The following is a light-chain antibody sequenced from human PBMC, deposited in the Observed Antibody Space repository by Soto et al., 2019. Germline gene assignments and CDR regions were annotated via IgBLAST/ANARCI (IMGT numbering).Light chain of an antibody. CDR1: QSISSY. J-gene: IGKJ3*01. CDR2: DSS. V-gene: IGKV1-39*01. CDR3: QQSYSTLT. Sequence: DIQMTQSPSSLSASVGDRGTITCRASQSISSYLNWYQQKPGKAPKLLIYDSSSLQRGVPSRISGSGSGTDFTLTISSLQPEYFATYYCQQSYSTLTFGPGTKVDLK.